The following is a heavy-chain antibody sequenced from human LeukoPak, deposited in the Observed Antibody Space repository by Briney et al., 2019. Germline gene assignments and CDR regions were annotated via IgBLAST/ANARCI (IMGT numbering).Heavy chain of an antibody. Sequence: SETLSLTCTVSGGSISSYYWSWIRQPAGKGLEWIGRIYTSGSTNYNPSLKSRVTMSVDTSKNQFSLKLSSVTAADTAVYYCSSHSRAGHYYFYYMVVWGEGTTVTVSS. V-gene: IGHV4-4*07. D-gene: IGHD6-13*01. J-gene: IGHJ6*03. CDR2: IYTSGST. CDR1: GGSISSYY. CDR3: SSHSRAGHYYFYYMVV.